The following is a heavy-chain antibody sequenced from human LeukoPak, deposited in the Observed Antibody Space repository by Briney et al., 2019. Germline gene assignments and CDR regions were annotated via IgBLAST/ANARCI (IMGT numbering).Heavy chain of an antibody. J-gene: IGHJ4*02. CDR2: IQQDGIKK. Sequence: GGSLRLSCAASGFTLSNHWMSWVRQAPGKGLEWVANIQQDGIKKYYVDSVEGRFTISRENAKNSLFLQMSSLRADDTAVYYCGRELDGSVDYWGQGTLVTVSS. CDR3: GRELDGSVDY. D-gene: IGHD3-10*01. V-gene: IGHV3-7*01. CDR1: GFTLSNHW.